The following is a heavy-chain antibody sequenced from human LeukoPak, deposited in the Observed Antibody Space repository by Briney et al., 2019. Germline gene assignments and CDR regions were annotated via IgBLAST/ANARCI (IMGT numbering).Heavy chain of an antibody. Sequence: PGRSLRLSCAASGFTFSSYGMHWVRQAPGKGLEWVAVISYDGSNKYYADSVKGRFTISRDNSKNTLYLQVNSLRAEDTAVYYCAKDGRDGYNYPSYHFDYWGQGTLVTVSS. CDR1: GFTFSSYG. CDR2: ISYDGSNK. V-gene: IGHV3-30*18. D-gene: IGHD5-24*01. CDR3: AKDGRDGYNYPSYHFDY. J-gene: IGHJ4*02.